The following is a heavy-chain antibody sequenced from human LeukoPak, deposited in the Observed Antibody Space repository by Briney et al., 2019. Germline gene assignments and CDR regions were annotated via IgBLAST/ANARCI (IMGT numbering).Heavy chain of an antibody. CDR3: ADPGVGF. Sequence: PGGSLRLSCAASGFTFSHNWMRWVRQAPGKGLEWLATVRQEGVEKYYVDSVKGRFTISRDNAKNLVYLQMNSLKTEDTAVNYCADPGVGFWGQGILVTVSS. CDR2: VRQEGVEK. D-gene: IGHD2-8*01. J-gene: IGHJ4*02. CDR1: GFTFSHNW. V-gene: IGHV3-7*01.